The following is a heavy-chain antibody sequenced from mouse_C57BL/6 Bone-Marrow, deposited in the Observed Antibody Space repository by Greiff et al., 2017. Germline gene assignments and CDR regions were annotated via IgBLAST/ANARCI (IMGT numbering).Heavy chain of an antibody. CDR2: INYDGSST. V-gene: IGHV5-16*01. CDR3: AREGDYDVYFDY. CDR1: GFTFSDYY. D-gene: IGHD2-4*01. Sequence: EVKLVESEGGLVQPGSSMKLSCTASGFTFSDYYMAWVRQVPEKGLEWVANINYDGSSTYYLDSLKSRFIISRDNAKNILYLQMSSLKSEDTATXYCAREGDYDVYFDYWGQGTTLTVSS. J-gene: IGHJ2*01.